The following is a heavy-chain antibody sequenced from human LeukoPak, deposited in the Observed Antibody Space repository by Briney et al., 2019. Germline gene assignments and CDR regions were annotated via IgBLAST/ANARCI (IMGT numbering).Heavy chain of an antibody. V-gene: IGHV4-61*02. J-gene: IGHJ4*02. D-gene: IGHD4-17*01. Sequence: PSETLSLTCTVSGGSISSGSYYWSWIRQPAGKGLEWIGRIYTSGSTNYNPSLKSRVTISVDTSKNQFSLTLSSVTAADTAVYYCAREREGPYGYLDYWGQGTLVTVSS. CDR2: IYTSGST. CDR3: AREREGPYGYLDY. CDR1: GGSISSGSYY.